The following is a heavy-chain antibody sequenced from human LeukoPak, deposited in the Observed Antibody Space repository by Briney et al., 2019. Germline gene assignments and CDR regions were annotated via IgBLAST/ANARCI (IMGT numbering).Heavy chain of an antibody. Sequence: GGSLRPSCAASGFTFSSYAVAWVRQAPGKGLEWVSSISNSGSNTYYADSVKGRFTISRDNSKNTLSLQMNSLTAEDTAVYYCAARRGYYHYMDVWGKGTTVTVSS. D-gene: IGHD3-3*01. CDR1: GFTFSSYA. CDR3: AARRGYYHYMDV. V-gene: IGHV3-23*01. J-gene: IGHJ6*03. CDR2: ISNSGSNT.